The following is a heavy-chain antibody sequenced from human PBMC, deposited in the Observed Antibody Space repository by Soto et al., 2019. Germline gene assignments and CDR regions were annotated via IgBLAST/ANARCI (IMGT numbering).Heavy chain of an antibody. CDR1: GFTFSSYA. Sequence: PGGSLRLSCAASGFTFSSYAMSWVRQAPGKGLEWVSAISGSGGSTYYADSVKGRFTISRDNSKNTLYLQMNSLRAEDTAVYYCAKPPHDFWSGSLNNWFDPWGQGTLVTVSS. CDR2: ISGSGGST. CDR3: AKPPHDFWSGSLNNWFDP. V-gene: IGHV3-23*01. J-gene: IGHJ5*02. D-gene: IGHD3-3*01.